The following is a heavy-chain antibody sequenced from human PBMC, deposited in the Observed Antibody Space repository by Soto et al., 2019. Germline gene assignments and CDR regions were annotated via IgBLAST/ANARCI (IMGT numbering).Heavy chain of an antibody. D-gene: IGHD3-22*01. CDR3: ARDFFDSSDYSTNWFDP. CDR1: GASITTDNLY. CDR2: SSSTGNT. V-gene: IGHV4-39*01. J-gene: IGHJ5*02. Sequence: SETLSLTCTVSGASITTDNLYWGWIRQPPGKGLEWIGSSSSTGNTYFNPSLRTRVTIFVDTSKNQFSLKLDSVTAADTAVYYCARDFFDSSDYSTNWFDPWGQGTLVTVSS.